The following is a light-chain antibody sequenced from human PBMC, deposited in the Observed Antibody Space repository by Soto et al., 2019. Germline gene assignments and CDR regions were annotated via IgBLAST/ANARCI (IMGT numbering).Light chain of an antibody. CDR2: DAY. CDR3: QQYNNYSGLT. Sequence: DIQMTQSPSTLSASVGDRVTITCRASQSIRRWLAWYQQKPGKAPKLLIYDAYNLKIGVPSRFSGSGSGAEFTLTISSLQPDDFATDYCQQYNNYSGLTFGGGTKVDIK. CDR1: QSIRRW. J-gene: IGKJ4*01. V-gene: IGKV1-5*01.